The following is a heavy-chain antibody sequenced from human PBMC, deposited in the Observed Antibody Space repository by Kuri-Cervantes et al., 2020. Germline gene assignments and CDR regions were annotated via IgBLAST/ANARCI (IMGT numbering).Heavy chain of an antibody. CDR3: ARGRYSSGWRPSYYFDY. CDR2: ISSSSSTI. J-gene: IGHJ4*02. D-gene: IGHD6-19*01. Sequence: GESLKISCAASGFTFSSYSMNWVRQAPGKGLEWVSYISSSSSTIYYADSVKGRFTISRDNSKNTLYLQMNSLRAEDTAVYYCARGRYSSGWRPSYYFDYWGQGTLVTVSS. CDR1: GFTFSSYS. V-gene: IGHV3-48*01.